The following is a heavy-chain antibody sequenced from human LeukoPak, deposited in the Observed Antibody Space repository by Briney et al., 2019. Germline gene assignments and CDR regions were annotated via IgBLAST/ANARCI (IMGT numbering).Heavy chain of an antibody. V-gene: IGHV3-53*04. CDR3: AREGNYYDSSGYSDY. CDR1: GFTVSSNY. CDR2: MYSGDNT. J-gene: IGHJ4*02. D-gene: IGHD3-22*01. Sequence: PGGSVRLSCAVSGFTVSSNYMSWVREAPGKGLEWVSIMYSGDNTYYADSVKGRFTISRHNSKNTLYLQMNSLRAEDTAVYYCAREGNYYDSSGYSDYWGQGTLVTVSS.